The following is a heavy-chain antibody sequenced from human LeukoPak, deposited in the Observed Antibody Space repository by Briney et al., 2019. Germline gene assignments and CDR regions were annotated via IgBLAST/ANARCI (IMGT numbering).Heavy chain of an antibody. CDR2: ISGSGGST. CDR1: GFTFSSYA. V-gene: IGHV3-23*01. D-gene: IGHD3-22*01. J-gene: IGHJ3*02. CDR3: AKDSPMIVVVITYDAFDI. Sequence: GSLRLSCAASGFTFSSYAMTWVRQAPGKGLEWVSAISGSGGSTYYAASVKGRFTISRDNSKNTLYLQMNSLRAEDTAVYYCAKDSPMIVVVITYDAFDIWGQGTMVTVSS.